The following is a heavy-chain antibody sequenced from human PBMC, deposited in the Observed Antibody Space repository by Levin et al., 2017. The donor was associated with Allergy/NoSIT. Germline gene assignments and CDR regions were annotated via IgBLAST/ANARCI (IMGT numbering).Heavy chain of an antibody. D-gene: IGHD6-13*01. CDR2: VYYSGST. V-gene: IGHV4-39*01. CDR1: GGSITSSSYY. J-gene: IGHJ4*02. Sequence: SETLSLTCSVSGGSITSSSYYWGWIRQPPGKGLEWIGSVYYSGSTYYNPSLKSRVTISVDTSKNQFSLQLSSVTAADTAVYYCASSYSGSLAVDYWGQGTLVTVST. CDR3: ASSYSGSLAVDY.